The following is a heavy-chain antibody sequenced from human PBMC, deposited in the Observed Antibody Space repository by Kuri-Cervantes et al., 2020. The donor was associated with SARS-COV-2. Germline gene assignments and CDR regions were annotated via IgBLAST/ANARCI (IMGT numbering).Heavy chain of an antibody. Sequence: GESLKISCAASGFTFSSYAMSWVRQAPGKGLEWVSAISGSGGSTYYADSVKGRFTISRDNSKNTLNLQMNSLRAEDTAVYYCAKDSPEEPNWGWVDYWGQGTLVTVSS. CDR1: GFTFSSYA. D-gene: IGHD7-27*01. CDR2: ISGSGGST. CDR3: AKDSPEEPNWGWVDY. V-gene: IGHV3-23*01. J-gene: IGHJ4*02.